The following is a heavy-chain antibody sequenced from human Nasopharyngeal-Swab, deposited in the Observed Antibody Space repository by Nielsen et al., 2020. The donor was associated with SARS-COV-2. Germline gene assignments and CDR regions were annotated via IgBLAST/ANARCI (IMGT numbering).Heavy chain of an antibody. D-gene: IGHD1-20*01. CDR2: IKEDGSEK. J-gene: IGHJ4*02. V-gene: IGHV3-7*03. CDR1: GFTFGNYW. CDR3: ARLPRNNWRLDS. Sequence: GRSLRLSCAASGFTFGNYWMSWVRQAPGKRLEWVANIKEDGSEKDYVDSVKGRFTISRDNAKNSLYLQMNSLRVEDTAVYFCARLPRNNWRLDSWGQGILVTVSS.